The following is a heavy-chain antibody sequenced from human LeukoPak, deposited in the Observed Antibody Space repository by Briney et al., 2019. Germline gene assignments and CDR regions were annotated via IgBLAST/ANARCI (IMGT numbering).Heavy chain of an antibody. V-gene: IGHV1-69*13. CDR3: ARDSGYDSSYYYYGMDV. D-gene: IGHD5-12*01. J-gene: IGHJ6*04. CDR1: GGTFSSYA. Sequence: GASVKVSCKASGGTFSSYAISWVRQAPGQGLEWMGGIIPIFGTANYAQKFQGRVTITADESTSTAYMELSSPRSEDTAVYYCARDSGYDSSYYYYGMDVWGKGTTVTVSS. CDR2: IIPIFGTA.